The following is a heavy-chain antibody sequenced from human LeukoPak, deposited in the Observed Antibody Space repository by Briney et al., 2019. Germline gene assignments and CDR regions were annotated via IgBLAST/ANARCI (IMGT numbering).Heavy chain of an antibody. CDR3: ARDRAALQDWVEFDP. V-gene: IGHV3-66*03. D-gene: IGHD3/OR15-3a*01. Sequence: PGGSLRLSCAVSGFRVSDYYMSWVRQAPGKGLEWVGLIRDSGEAFYADFVRGRFAISRDESENTLYLQMNSLRVEDTAVYFCARDRAALQDWVEFDPWGQGTPVIDSS. CDR2: IRDSGEA. J-gene: IGHJ5*02. CDR1: GFRVSDYY.